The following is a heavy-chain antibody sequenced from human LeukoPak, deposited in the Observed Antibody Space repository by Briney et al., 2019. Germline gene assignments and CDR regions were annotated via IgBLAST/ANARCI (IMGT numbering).Heavy chain of an antibody. CDR3: ARNDRFGELSAY. D-gene: IGHD3-10*01. CDR2: INPNSGGT. J-gene: IGHJ4*02. Sequence: ASVKVSCKASGYTFTGYYMHWVRQAPGQGLEWMGWINPNSGGTNYAQNFQGRVTMTRDTPISTAYMELSRLRSDDTAVYYCARNDRFGELSAYWGQGTLVTVSS. V-gene: IGHV1-2*02. CDR1: GYTFTGYY.